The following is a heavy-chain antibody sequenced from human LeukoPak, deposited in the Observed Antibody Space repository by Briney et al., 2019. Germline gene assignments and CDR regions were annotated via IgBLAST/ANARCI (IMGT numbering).Heavy chain of an antibody. D-gene: IGHD1-26*01. V-gene: IGHV4-59*01. CDR2: IYYSGST. CDR3: ARESSGRYFNWFDP. J-gene: IGHJ5*02. Sequence: SETLSLTCTVSGGSISSYYWSWIRQPPGKGLEWIGYIYYSGSTNYNPSLKSRVTISVDTSKNQFSLKLSSVTAADTAVYYCARESSGRYFNWFDPWGQGTQVTVSS. CDR1: GGSISSYY.